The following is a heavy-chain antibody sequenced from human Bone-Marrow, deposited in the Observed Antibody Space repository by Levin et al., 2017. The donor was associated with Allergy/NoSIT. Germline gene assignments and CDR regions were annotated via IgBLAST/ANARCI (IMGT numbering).Heavy chain of an antibody. CDR3: ARSFSNSRYFDY. CDR1: GFIFSSSE. Sequence: GESLKISCAASGFIFSSSEMNWVRQAPGKGLEWVAYISSSGSIIDYADSVKGRLTISRDNAKNSLYLQMNSLRAEDTAVYYCARSFSNSRYFDYWGQGTLVTVSS. D-gene: IGHD4-11*01. CDR2: ISSSGSII. J-gene: IGHJ4*02. V-gene: IGHV3-48*03.